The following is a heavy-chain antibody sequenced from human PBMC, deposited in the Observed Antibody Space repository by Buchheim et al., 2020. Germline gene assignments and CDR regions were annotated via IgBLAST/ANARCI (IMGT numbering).Heavy chain of an antibody. CDR1: GFTVSSNY. D-gene: IGHD3-10*01. Sequence: EVQLVESGGGLVQPGGSLRLSCAASGFTVSSNYMSWVRQAPGKGLEWVSVIYSGGSTYYAASVKGRFTISRDNSKNKLYLQMNSLRAEDTAVYYCARVFEVVRGVNGGYDYWGQGTL. V-gene: IGHV3-66*01. CDR2: IYSGGST. CDR3: ARVFEVVRGVNGGYDY. J-gene: IGHJ4*02.